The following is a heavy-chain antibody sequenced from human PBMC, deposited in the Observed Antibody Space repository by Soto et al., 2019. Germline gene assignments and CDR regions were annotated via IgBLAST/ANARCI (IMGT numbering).Heavy chain of an antibody. V-gene: IGHV3-7*01. D-gene: IGHD6-13*01. Sequence: EVQLVESGGGLVQPGGSLRLSCAASGFTSSSSWMSWVLQAPGKGLEWVANIKKDGSEKYYVDSVKGRFTISRDNAKNSLYLQMNSLRAEDTAVYYCARITAAGSDYRGQGTLVTVSS. CDR2: IKKDGSEK. CDR1: GFTSSSSW. J-gene: IGHJ4*02. CDR3: ARITAAGSDY.